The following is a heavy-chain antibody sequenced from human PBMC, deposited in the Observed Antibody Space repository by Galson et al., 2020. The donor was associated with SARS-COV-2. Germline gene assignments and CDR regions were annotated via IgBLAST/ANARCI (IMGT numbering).Heavy chain of an antibody. CDR1: GFTFSSYA. Sequence: GESLKISCVASGFTFSSYAMTWVRQAPGKGLEWVSAISGSGDRTYEADSVKGRLTISRDNSKKMLYLQMNSLRAEDTAVYYCAKGLGELGLWGQGTLVTVSS. V-gene: IGHV3-23*01. CDR3: AKGLGELGL. J-gene: IGHJ4*02. CDR2: ISGSGDRT. D-gene: IGHD3-16*01.